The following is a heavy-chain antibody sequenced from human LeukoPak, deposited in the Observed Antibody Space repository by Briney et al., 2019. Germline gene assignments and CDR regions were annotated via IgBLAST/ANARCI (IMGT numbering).Heavy chain of an antibody. CDR2: INHSGST. J-gene: IGHJ5*02. CDR3: ARASDYYGSGSS. Sequence: SETLSLTCAVYGGSFSGYYWSWIRQPPGKGLEWIGEINHSGSTNYNPSLKSRVTISVDTSKNQFSLKLSSVTAADTAVYYCARASDYYGSGSSWGQGTLVTVSS. D-gene: IGHD3-10*01. CDR1: GGSFSGYY. V-gene: IGHV4-34*01.